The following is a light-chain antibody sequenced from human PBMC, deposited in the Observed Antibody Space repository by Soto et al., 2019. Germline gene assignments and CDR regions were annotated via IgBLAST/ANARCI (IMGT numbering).Light chain of an antibody. J-gene: IGKJ1*01. Sequence: DIQMTQSPSSLSASVGDRVTITCRASRSINTYVNWYQRRPGKAPELLIYSASSLHTDVPSRFSGSGARTDFTFTINSLIPEDFAICYCQQTYSTPRTFGEGTKVDIK. CDR1: RSINTY. CDR2: SAS. V-gene: IGKV1-39*01. CDR3: QQTYSTPRT.